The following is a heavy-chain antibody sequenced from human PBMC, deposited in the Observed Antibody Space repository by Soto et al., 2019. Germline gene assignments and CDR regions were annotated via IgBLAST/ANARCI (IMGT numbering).Heavy chain of an antibody. V-gene: IGHV3-23*01. J-gene: IGHJ4*02. Sequence: PGGSLRLSCAASGFTFSSYAMSWVRQAPGKGLEWVSGISGSGGRTYYADSVKGRFTISRDNSKNTLYLQMNSLRAEDTAVYYCAKDTTVTPASFFDYWGQGTLVTAPQ. D-gene: IGHD4-17*01. CDR3: AKDTTVTPASFFDY. CDR2: ISGSGGRT. CDR1: GFTFSSYA.